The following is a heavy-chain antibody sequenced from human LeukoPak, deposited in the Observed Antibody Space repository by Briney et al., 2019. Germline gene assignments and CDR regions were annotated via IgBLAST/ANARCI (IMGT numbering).Heavy chain of an antibody. D-gene: IGHD2-21*01. CDR3: AKSCDFYFGMDI. V-gene: IGHV4-4*07. CDR1: GGSISSYY. J-gene: IGHJ6*02. Sequence: SETLSLTCSVSGGSISSYYWNWIRQPAGKGLEWIGRVFNTGTTNYNPSLKSRVTMSLDTSKSQFSLSLSSVTAADTAIYWCAKSCDFYFGMDIWGQGTTVTVSS. CDR2: VFNTGTT.